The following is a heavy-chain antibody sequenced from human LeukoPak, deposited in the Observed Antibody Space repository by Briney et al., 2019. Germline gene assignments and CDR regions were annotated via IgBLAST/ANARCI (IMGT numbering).Heavy chain of an antibody. CDR1: GFTFSNYW. Sequence: GGPLRLSCAASGFTFSNYWMHWVRQTPGEGLVCVSLIKGYGSSTTYADSVKGRFTISRDNAKNTVYLQMNSLRAEDTAVYYCARGNYHAMDVWGQGTTVTVSS. J-gene: IGHJ6*02. V-gene: IGHV3-74*01. CDR2: IKGYGSST. CDR3: ARGNYHAMDV.